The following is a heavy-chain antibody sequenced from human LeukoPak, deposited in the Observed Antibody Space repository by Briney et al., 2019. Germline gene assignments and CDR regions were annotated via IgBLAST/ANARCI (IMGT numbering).Heavy chain of an antibody. J-gene: IGHJ5*02. V-gene: IGHV4-59*01. Sequence: KPSETLSLTCTVSGGSISNYYWSWIRQPPGKGLEWIGYIYYIGSTNYNPSLKSRVTISVDTSKNQFSLRLSSMTAADTAVYYCARGNKWFDPWGQGTLVTVSS. CDR2: IYYIGST. CDR3: ARGNKWFDP. CDR1: GGSISNYY.